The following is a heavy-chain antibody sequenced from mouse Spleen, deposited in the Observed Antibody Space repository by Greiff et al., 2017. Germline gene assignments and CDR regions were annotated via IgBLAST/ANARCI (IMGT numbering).Heavy chain of an antibody. J-gene: IGHJ1*01. Sequence: EVKVVESGGGLVKPGGSLKLSCAASGFTFSSYAMSWVRQTPEKRLEWVATISSGGSYTYYPDSVKGRFTISRDNAKNTLYLQMSSLRSEDTAMYYCARHQDYGSSHWYFDVWGAGTTVTVSS. V-gene: IGHV5-9-3*01. CDR1: GFTFSSYA. D-gene: IGHD1-1*01. CDR3: ARHQDYGSSHWYFDV. CDR2: ISSGGSYT.